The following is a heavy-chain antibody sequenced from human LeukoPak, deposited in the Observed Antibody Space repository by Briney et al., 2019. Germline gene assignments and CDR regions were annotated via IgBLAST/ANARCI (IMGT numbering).Heavy chain of an antibody. J-gene: IGHJ4*02. Sequence: SETLSLTCTVSGGSISSSSYYRGWIRQPPGKGLEWIGSIYYSGSTYYNPSLKSRVTISVDTSKNQFSLKLSSVTAADTAVYYCARHSVFGSTDYWGQGTLVTVSS. D-gene: IGHD3-3*01. CDR1: GGSISSSSYY. CDR2: IYYSGST. CDR3: ARHSVFGSTDY. V-gene: IGHV4-39*01.